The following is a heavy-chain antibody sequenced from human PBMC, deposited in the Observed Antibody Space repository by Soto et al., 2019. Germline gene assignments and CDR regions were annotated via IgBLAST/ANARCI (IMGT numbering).Heavy chain of an antibody. V-gene: IGHV3-23*01. CDR1: GFTFSSYA. CDR3: AKVAGTTSTHEDY. Sequence: EVQLLESGGGLVQPGGSLRLSCVASGFTFSSYAMTWVRQAPGKGLEWVSGVSADGGSTYYADSVKGRFTISRDNSKNTLYLQVNSPRAEDTAVYYCAKVAGTTSTHEDYWGQGTLVTVSS. CDR2: VSADGGST. D-gene: IGHD1-7*01. J-gene: IGHJ4*02.